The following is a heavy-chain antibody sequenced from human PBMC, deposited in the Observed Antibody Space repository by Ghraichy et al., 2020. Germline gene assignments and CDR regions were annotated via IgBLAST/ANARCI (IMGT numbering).Heavy chain of an antibody. CDR2: IRYDGSDT. Sequence: GESLNISCAASGFTFSSYGMHWVRQAPGKGLEWVAFIRYDGSDTYYTDSVEGRFTISRDNSKNTMYLQMDSLRPEDTAVYYCTKVNDRGDYGWFDPWGQGTLVIVSS. CDR1: GFTFSSYG. J-gene: IGHJ5*02. CDR3: TKVNDRGDYGWFDP. D-gene: IGHD4-17*01. V-gene: IGHV3-30*02.